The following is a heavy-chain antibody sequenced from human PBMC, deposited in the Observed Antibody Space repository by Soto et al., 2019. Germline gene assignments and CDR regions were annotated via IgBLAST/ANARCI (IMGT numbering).Heavy chain of an antibody. CDR3: ARTPIPAAPPFDY. D-gene: IGHD6-13*01. J-gene: IGHJ4*02. CDR1: GYTFTSYR. V-gene: IGHV1-18*01. CDR2: ISPYNGDT. Sequence: ASVKVSCKASGYTFTSYRISWVRQAPGQGLEWMGWISPYNGDTSYAQRVQGRVTMTTDTSTTTSYMELRSLRSDDTAVYYCARTPIPAAPPFDYWGQGTLVTVSS.